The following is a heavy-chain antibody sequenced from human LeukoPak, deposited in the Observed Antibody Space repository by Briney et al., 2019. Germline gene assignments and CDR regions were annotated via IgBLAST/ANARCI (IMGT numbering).Heavy chain of an antibody. Sequence: GASVKVSCKASGGTFSSYAISWVRQAPGQGLEWMGRIIPILGIANYAQKFQGRVTITADKSTSTAYMELSSLRSEDTAVYYCARDSAGVEYNWFDPWGQGTLVTVSS. CDR2: IIPILGIA. V-gene: IGHV1-69*04. CDR1: GGTFSSYA. J-gene: IGHJ5*02. CDR3: ARDSAGVEYNWFDP. D-gene: IGHD3-3*01.